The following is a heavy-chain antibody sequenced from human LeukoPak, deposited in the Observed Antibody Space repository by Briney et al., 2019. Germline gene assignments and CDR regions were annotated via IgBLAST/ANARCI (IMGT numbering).Heavy chain of an antibody. CDR2: ISGSGVKT. Sequence: GGSLRLSCAASGFTFSSYAMHWVRQAPGKGLEWVAGISGSGVKTYYADSVKGRFTISRDNSKKTLCLQMNSLRVEDTAVYYCAKDHDADYWGQGTLVTVSS. CDR3: AKDHDADY. J-gene: IGHJ4*02. D-gene: IGHD3-3*01. V-gene: IGHV3-23*01. CDR1: GFTFSSYA.